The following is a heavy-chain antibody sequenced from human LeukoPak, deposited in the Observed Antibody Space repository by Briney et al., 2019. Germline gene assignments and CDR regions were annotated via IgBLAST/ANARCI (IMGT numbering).Heavy chain of an antibody. Sequence: GGSLRLSCAASGFTFSSYGMHWVRQAPGKGLEWVAVISYDGSNKYYADSVKGRFTIFRDNSKNTLYLQMNSLRAEDTAVYYCAKLSPAGSSGYPALPPTFDYWGQGTLVTVSS. CDR2: ISYDGSNK. CDR1: GFTFSSYG. CDR3: AKLSPAGSSGYPALPPTFDY. V-gene: IGHV3-30*18. J-gene: IGHJ4*02. D-gene: IGHD3-22*01.